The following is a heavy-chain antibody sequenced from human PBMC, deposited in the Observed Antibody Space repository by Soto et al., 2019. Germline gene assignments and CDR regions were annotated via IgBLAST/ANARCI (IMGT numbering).Heavy chain of an antibody. CDR3: ARRKAAAAKYFDK. CDR2: INYVEST. CDR1: GGSIFSSMYY. J-gene: IGHJ4*02. V-gene: IGHV4-39*01. D-gene: IGHD2-2*01. Sequence: PSETLSLTCTVSGGSIFSSMYYWGWVRQPPGKGLEWIASINYVESTFYNPSLKNSTTISIDTSKNQFSLHLRSVTAADTALYFCARRKAAAAKYFDKWGPGILVTVSS.